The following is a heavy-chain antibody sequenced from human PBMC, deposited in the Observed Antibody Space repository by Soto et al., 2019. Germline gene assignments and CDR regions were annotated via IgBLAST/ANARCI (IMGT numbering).Heavy chain of an antibody. D-gene: IGHD6-6*01. V-gene: IGHV5-10-1*01. CDR3: AREGGSSDGMDV. CDR1: GYSFTSYW. CDR2: IDPSDSYT. Sequence: LGESLKISCKGSGYSFTSYWISWVRQMPGKGLEWMGRIDPSDSYTNYSPSFQGHVTISADKSISTAYLQWSSLKASDTAMYYCAREGGSSDGMDVWGQGTTVTVSS. J-gene: IGHJ6*02.